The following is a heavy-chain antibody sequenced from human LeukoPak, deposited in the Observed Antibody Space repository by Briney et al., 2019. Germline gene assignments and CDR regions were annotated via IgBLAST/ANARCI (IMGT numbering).Heavy chain of an antibody. J-gene: IGHJ4*02. D-gene: IGHD5-12*01. CDR1: GVSISSGGYY. CDR3: ARDRGPYSGYDSYYFDY. V-gene: IGHV4-31*03. CDR2: IYYSGST. Sequence: SETLSLTCTVSGVSISSGGYYWSWIRQHPGKGLEWIGYIYYSGSTYYNPSLKSRVTISVDTSKNQFSLKLSSVTAADTAVYYCARDRGPYSGYDSYYFDYWGQGTLVTVSS.